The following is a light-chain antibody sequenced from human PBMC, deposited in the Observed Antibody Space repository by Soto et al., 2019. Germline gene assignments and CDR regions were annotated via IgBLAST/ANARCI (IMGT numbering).Light chain of an antibody. CDR2: WAS. J-gene: IGKJ4*01. Sequence: DIAMTQSPDSLAVSLGERATINCKSSQSVLSSSNNKNYLAWYQQKPGQPPKLLILWASTREFGVADRFSGSGSGTDFTLTISSLQAEDVAVYYCHQYYGAPVTFGGGTKVEIK. CDR3: HQYYGAPVT. V-gene: IGKV4-1*01. CDR1: QSVLSSSNNKNY.